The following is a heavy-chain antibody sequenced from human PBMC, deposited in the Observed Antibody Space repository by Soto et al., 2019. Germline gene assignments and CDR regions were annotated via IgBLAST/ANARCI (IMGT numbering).Heavy chain of an antibody. D-gene: IGHD3-9*01. CDR2: IYYRGNA. V-gene: IGHV4-39*01. CDR3: ARLEGLATISYYFDF. Sequence: QLQLQESGPGLVKPSETLSLTCSVSDDSINSDKYYWGWIRQPPGKGLEWIGSIYYRGNAYYNPSPKTRVTISLDKSKSQFSLKLNSVTAADSAVYFCARLEGLATISYYFDFWGPGALGTVSS. CDR1: DDSINSDKYY. J-gene: IGHJ4*02.